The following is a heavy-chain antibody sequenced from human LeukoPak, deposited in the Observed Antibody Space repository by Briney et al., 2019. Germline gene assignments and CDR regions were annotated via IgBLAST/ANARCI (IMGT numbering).Heavy chain of an antibody. CDR2: ITGGHYAT. D-gene: IGHD4-17*01. J-gene: IGHJ5*02. Sequence: GGSLRLSCAASGFSFSSFAMTWVRQAPGKGLEWVSSITGGHYATYNTDSVKGRFTISRDNAKNTLYLQMNSLRADDTAIYYCTRDPNGDYIGAFDPWGQGTLVTVSS. CDR1: GFSFSSFA. V-gene: IGHV3-23*01. CDR3: TRDPNGDYIGAFDP.